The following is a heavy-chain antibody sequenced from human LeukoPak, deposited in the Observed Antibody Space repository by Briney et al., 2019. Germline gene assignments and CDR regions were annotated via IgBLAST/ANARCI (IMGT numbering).Heavy chain of an antibody. D-gene: IGHD1-26*01. CDR2: IIPILGIA. CDR1: GGTFSSYA. CDR3: ARGAVGATYFSY. J-gene: IGHJ4*02. Sequence: SVKVSCKASGGTFSSYAISWVRQAPGQGLEWMGRIIPILGIANYAQKFQGRVMITADKSTSTAYMELSSLRSEDTAVYYCARGAVGATYFSYWGQGTLVTVSS. V-gene: IGHV1-69*04.